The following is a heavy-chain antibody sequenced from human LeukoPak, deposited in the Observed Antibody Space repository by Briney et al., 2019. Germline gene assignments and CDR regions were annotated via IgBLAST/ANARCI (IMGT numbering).Heavy chain of an antibody. CDR1: GYTLTELS. CDR3: AREGWVGAYKDAFDI. CDR2: FDPEDGET. J-gene: IGHJ3*02. V-gene: IGHV1-24*01. Sequence: ASVKVSCKVSGYTLTELSMHWVRQAPGKGLEWMGGFDPEDGETIYAQKSQGRVTMTEDTSTDTAYMELSSLRSEDTAVYYCAREGWVGAYKDAFDIWGQGTMVTVSS. D-gene: IGHD1-26*01.